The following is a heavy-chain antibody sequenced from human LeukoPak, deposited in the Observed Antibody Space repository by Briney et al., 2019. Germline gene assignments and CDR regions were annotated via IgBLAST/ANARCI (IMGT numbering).Heavy chain of an antibody. V-gene: IGHV4-4*07. D-gene: IGHD6-13*01. CDR2: IYSSGGT. Sequence: SETLSLTCSVSGGTISSYYWSWIRQPAGKGLEWIGRIYSSGGTNYNPSLKSRVTISVDTSKNQFSLKLSSVTAADTAVYYCARKVHSSSWSSYYYYMDVWGKGTTVTVSS. CDR3: ARKVHSSSWSSYYYYMDV. J-gene: IGHJ6*03. CDR1: GGTISSYY.